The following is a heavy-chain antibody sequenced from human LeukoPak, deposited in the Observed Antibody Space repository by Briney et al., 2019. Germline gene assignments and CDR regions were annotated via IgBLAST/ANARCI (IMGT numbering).Heavy chain of an antibody. CDR1: GFTFSTYS. CDR3: ARVRGYSRNPYYFDY. D-gene: IGHD1-14*01. Sequence: PGGSLRLSCAASGFTFSTYSMNWVRQAPGKGLEWVANIKQDGSEKYYVDSVKGRFTISRDNAKNSLYLQMNSLRAEDTAVYYCARVRGYSRNPYYFDYWGQGTLVTVSS. J-gene: IGHJ4*02. V-gene: IGHV3-7*01. CDR2: IKQDGSEK.